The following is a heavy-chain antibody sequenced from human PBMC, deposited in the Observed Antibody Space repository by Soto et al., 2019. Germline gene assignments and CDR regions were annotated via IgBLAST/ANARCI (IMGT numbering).Heavy chain of an antibody. V-gene: IGHV3-33*01. CDR1: GFTFSSYG. Sequence: QVQLVESGGGVVQPGRSLRLSCAASGFTFSSYGMHWVRQAPGKGLEWVAVIWYDGSNKYYADSVKGRFTISRDNSKNRLYLQMNSLRAEDTAVYYCARDRRRVVVITTVDYWGQGTLVTVSS. CDR2: IWYDGSNK. J-gene: IGHJ4*02. D-gene: IGHD3-22*01. CDR3: ARDRRRVVVITTVDY.